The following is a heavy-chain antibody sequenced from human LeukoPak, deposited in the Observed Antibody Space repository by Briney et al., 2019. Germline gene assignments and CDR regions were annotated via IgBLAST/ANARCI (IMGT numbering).Heavy chain of an antibody. V-gene: IGHV3-48*01. CDR3: AKSPRTGTTRGYYYYYYMDV. D-gene: IGHD1-1*01. CDR2: ISSFSNTI. J-gene: IGHJ6*03. Sequence: QAGGSLRLSCAASGFTFSSYSMNWVRQAPGKGLEWVSYISSFSNTIYYADSVKGRFTISRDNAKKSLYLQMHSLRVEDTAVYYCAKSPRTGTTRGYYYYYYMDVWGKGTTVTVFS. CDR1: GFTFSSYS.